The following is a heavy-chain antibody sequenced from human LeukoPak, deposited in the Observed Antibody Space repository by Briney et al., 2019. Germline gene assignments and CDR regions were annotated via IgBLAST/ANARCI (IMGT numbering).Heavy chain of an antibody. CDR3: ARVAWIQSNWFDP. J-gene: IGHJ5*02. CDR2: ISSSSSYI. CDR1: GFTFSSYN. D-gene: IGHD5-18*01. V-gene: IGHV3-21*06. Sequence: GGSLRLSCAASGFTFSSYNMNWVRQAPGKGLEWVSSISSSSSYIYYADSVKGRFTISRDNAKNSLYLQMNSLRAEDTAVYYCARVAWIQSNWFDPWGQGTLVTVSS.